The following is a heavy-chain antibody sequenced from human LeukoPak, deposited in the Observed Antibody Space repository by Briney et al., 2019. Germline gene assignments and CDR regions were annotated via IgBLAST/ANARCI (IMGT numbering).Heavy chain of an antibody. CDR3: AYQRGYSYAAVRDY. V-gene: IGHV1-18*01. CDR2: ISAHYGNT. CDR1: GYIFTRYG. D-gene: IGHD5-18*01. Sequence: GASVKVSCKASGYIFTRYGISWVRQAPGQGLEWMGWISAHYGNTNYAQKFQGRLTMTTDTSTNTAYMELRSLRPDDTGAYYCAYQRGYSYAAVRDYWGQGTLVTVSS. J-gene: IGHJ4*02.